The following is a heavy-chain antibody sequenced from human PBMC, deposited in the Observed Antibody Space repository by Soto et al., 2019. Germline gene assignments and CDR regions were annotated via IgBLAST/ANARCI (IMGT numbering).Heavy chain of an antibody. D-gene: IGHD5-18*01. Sequence: PSETLSLTCGVSGSSISSNYWWGWIRQTPGKGLEWIGYIFSTGSTYYNPSLQSRVTMSVDTSNTQFSLRLNSVTAVDTAVYYCARKPNSLYYFDFWGQGTLVTV. CDR2: IFSTGST. CDR3: ARKPNSLYYFDF. V-gene: IGHV4-28*01. J-gene: IGHJ4*02. CDR1: GSSISSNYW.